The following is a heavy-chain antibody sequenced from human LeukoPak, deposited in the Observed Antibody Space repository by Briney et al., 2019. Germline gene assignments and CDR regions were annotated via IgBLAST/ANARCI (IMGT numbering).Heavy chain of an antibody. CDR1: GGSISSSSYY. CDR3: ARGWKQQLVGLVWFDP. Sequence: SETLSLTCTVSGGSISSSSYYWGWIRQPPGKGLEWIGSIYYSGSTNYNPSLKSRVTISVDTSKNQFSLKLSSVTAADTAVYYCARGWKQQLVGLVWFDPWGQGTLVTVSS. J-gene: IGHJ5*02. V-gene: IGHV4-39*07. CDR2: IYYSGST. D-gene: IGHD6-13*01.